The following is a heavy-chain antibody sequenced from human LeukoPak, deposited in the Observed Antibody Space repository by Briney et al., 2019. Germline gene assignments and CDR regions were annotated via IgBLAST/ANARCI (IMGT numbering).Heavy chain of an antibody. Sequence: GWALRLSCAASGFSFSNYWMSWVRKAPGKGLEWVANIKQDGSESYYVGSVKGRFTISRDNAKNSLYLQMNSLRAEDTAVYYCAKDSYRKGDYWGQGTLVTVSS. CDR3: AKDSYRKGDY. D-gene: IGHD3-10*01. CDR1: GFSFSNYW. CDR2: IKQDGSES. V-gene: IGHV3-7*05. J-gene: IGHJ4*02.